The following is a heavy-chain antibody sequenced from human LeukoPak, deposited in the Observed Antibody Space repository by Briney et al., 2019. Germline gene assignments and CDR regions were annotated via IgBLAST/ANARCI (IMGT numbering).Heavy chain of an antibody. CDR2: ISGSGGST. J-gene: IGHJ1*01. D-gene: IGHD6-19*01. CDR3: AKGGEIEVADLYFQH. Sequence: PGGSLRLSCAASGFTFSSYAMSWARQAPGKGLEWVSAISGSGGSTYYADSVKGRFTISRDNSKNTLYLQMNSLRAEDTAVYYCAKGGEIEVADLYFQHWGQGTLVTVSS. V-gene: IGHV3-23*01. CDR1: GFTFSSYA.